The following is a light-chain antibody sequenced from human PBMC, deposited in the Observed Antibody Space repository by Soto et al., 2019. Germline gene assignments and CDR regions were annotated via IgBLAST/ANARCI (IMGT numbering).Light chain of an antibody. J-gene: IGKJ3*01. CDR1: QSITTN. V-gene: IGKV3-15*01. Sequence: EIVLTQSPGTLSLTPRQRATLSCRASQSITTNLAWYQQKPGQAPRLLIYGASTRATGIPARFSGSGSGTDFSLTISSLQSEDFALYYCQQYNDWPLTFGPGTKVDIK. CDR2: GAS. CDR3: QQYNDWPLT.